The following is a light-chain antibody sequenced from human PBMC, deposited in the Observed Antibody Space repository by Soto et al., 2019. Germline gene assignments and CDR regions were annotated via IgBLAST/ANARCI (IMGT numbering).Light chain of an antibody. CDR1: QSISNW. CDR3: QQYNSYWT. Sequence: DIQMTQSPSTLPASVGDRVTITCRASQSISNWLAWYQQKPGPAPKLLIYHASNLQSGVPSRFSGSGSGTEFTLTISSLQPDDFATYYCQQYNSYWTCGQGTKGDIK. J-gene: IGKJ1*01. CDR2: HAS. V-gene: IGKV1-5*01.